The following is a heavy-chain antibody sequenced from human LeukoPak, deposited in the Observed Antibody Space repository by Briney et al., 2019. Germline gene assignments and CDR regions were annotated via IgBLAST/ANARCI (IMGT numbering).Heavy chain of an antibody. D-gene: IGHD2-15*01. CDR2: ISGYNGKT. CDR3: ARAGAVVDNWFDP. J-gene: IGHJ5*02. CDR1: GYTFTGYY. V-gene: IGHV1-18*04. Sequence: ASVKVSCKASGYTFTGYYMHWVRQAPGQGLEWMGWISGYNGKTKYAQKLQDRVTMTTDTSTTTAYMELPSLTSDDTAVYYCARAGAVVDNWFDPWGQGTLVTVSS.